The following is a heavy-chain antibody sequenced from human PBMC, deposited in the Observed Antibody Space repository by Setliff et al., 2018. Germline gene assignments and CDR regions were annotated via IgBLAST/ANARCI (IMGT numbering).Heavy chain of an antibody. D-gene: IGHD2-2*01. CDR3: ARGLSTFAGCYFDS. Sequence: GASVKVSCKASGYMFISHYMHWVRQAPGQGLEWMGMINPSVGSTNYAQKFRGRVTMTRDTSTSTVHMDLSSLKSEDTAVYFCARGLSTFAGCYFDSWGQGTLVTVSS. V-gene: IGHV1-46*01. CDR1: GYMFISHY. CDR2: INPSVGST. J-gene: IGHJ4*02.